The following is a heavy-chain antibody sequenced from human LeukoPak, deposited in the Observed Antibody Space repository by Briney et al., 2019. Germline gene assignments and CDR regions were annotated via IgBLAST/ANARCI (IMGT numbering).Heavy chain of an antibody. Sequence: GGSLRLSCAASGFIFGSCAMTWVRQAPGKGLEWVSSISAAGSNIQYADSVKGRFTISRDNSKTTLYLQMNSLRAEDTAVYYCAKDNRPKDIVVVVAARDWGQGTLVTVSS. V-gene: IGHV3-23*01. CDR2: ISAAGSNI. CDR3: AKDNRPKDIVVVVAARD. J-gene: IGHJ4*02. CDR1: GFIFGSCA. D-gene: IGHD2-15*01.